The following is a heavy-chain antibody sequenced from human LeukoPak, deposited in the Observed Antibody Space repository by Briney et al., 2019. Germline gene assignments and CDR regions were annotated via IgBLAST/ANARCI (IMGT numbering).Heavy chain of an antibody. CDR2: IRYDGSNK. V-gene: IGHV3-30*02. J-gene: IGHJ4*02. Sequence: PGGSLRLSCAASGFTFSSYGMHWVRQAPGKGLEWEAFIRYDGSNKYYADSVKGRFTISRDNSKNTLYLQMNSLRAEDTAVYYCAKDGATYYYDSSGYYYYWGQGTLVTVSS. D-gene: IGHD3-22*01. CDR3: AKDGATYYYDSSGYYYY. CDR1: GFTFSSYG.